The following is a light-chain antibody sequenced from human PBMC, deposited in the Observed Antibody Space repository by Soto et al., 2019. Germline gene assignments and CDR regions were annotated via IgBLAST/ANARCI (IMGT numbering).Light chain of an antibody. J-gene: IGLJ2*01. CDR3: SSYTKPNVL. V-gene: IGLV2-14*03. Sequence: QSALTQPASVSGSPGQSITISCTATSSDVGEYKYVSWYQQHPGKAPKLMISEVSKRPSGVSNRFSGSKSGNTASLTISGLQAEDEADYYCSSYTKPNVLFGGGTQLTVL. CDR2: EVS. CDR1: SSDVGEYKY.